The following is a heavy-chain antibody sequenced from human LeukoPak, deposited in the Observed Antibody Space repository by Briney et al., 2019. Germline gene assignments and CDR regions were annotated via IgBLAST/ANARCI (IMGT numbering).Heavy chain of an antibody. CDR1: GFTFSSYS. Sequence: GESLRLSCAASGFTFSSYSMNWARQAPGKGLVWISYITSSSSTIHYADSVKGRFTVSRDNAENSLYLQMNSLRDEDTAVYYCARHGEAGSGWFIWGQGTLVTVSS. CDR2: ITSSSSTI. V-gene: IGHV3-48*02. J-gene: IGHJ4*02. CDR3: ARHGEAGSGWFI. D-gene: IGHD6-19*01.